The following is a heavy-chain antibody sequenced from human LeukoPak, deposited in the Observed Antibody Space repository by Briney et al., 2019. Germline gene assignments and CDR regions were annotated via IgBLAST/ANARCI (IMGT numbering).Heavy chain of an antibody. V-gene: IGHV3-48*01. CDR3: ARRFRYYDSSGYPYYYYMDV. CDR1: GFTFSSYS. Sequence: GGSLRLSCAASGFTFSSYSMNWVRQAPGKGLEWVSYISSSSSTIYYADSVKGRFTISRDNAKNSLYPQMNSLRAEDTAVYYCARRFRYYDSSGYPYYYYMDVWGKGTTVTVSS. J-gene: IGHJ6*03. CDR2: ISSSSSTI. D-gene: IGHD3-22*01.